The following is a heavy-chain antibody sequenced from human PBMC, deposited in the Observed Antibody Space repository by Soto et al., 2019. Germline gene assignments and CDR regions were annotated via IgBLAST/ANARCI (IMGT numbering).Heavy chain of an antibody. CDR2: ISAHNGNT. D-gene: IGHD1-1*01. CDR1: GYTFTSYG. CDR3: ARGRYGDY. J-gene: IGHJ4*02. Sequence: QVHLVQSGAEVKKPGASVKVSCKGSGYTFTSYGITWVRQAPGQGLEWMGWISAHNGNTNYAQKRRGRVTVTRDTSTSTAYMELRSLRSEVTAVNYWARGRYGDYWGQGALVTVSS. V-gene: IGHV1-18*01.